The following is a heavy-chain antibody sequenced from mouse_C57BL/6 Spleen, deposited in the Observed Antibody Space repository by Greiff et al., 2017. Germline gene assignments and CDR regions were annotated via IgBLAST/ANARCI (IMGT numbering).Heavy chain of an antibody. CDR3: ARTAYDGSSYDYAMDY. V-gene: IGHV1-54*01. CDR1: GYAFTNYL. D-gene: IGHD1-1*01. Sequence: QVQLKQSGAELVRPGTSVKVSCKASGYAFTNYLIEWVKQRPGQGLEWIGVINPGSGGTNYNEKFKGKATLTADKSSSTAYMQLSSLTSEDSAVYFCARTAYDGSSYDYAMDYWGQGTSVTVSS. CDR2: INPGSGGT. J-gene: IGHJ4*01.